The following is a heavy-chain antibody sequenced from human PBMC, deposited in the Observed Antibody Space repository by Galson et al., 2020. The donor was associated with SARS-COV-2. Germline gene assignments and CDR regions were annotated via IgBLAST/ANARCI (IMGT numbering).Heavy chain of an antibody. J-gene: IGHJ5*02. CDR3: ARGSGDIVLGGGLDP. V-gene: IGHV4-30-4*01. Sequence: ASETLSLTCTVSGGSISSGDYYWSWIRQPPGKGLEWIGYIYYSGSTYYNPSLKSRVTISVDTSKNQFSLKLSSVTAADTAVYYCARGSGDIVLGGGLDPWGQGTLVTVSS. D-gene: IGHD2-8*01. CDR1: GGSISSGDYY. CDR2: IYYSGST.